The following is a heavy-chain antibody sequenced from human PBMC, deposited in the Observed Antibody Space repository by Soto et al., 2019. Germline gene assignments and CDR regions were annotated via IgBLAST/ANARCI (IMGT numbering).Heavy chain of an antibody. D-gene: IGHD7-27*01. J-gene: IGHJ3*01. CDR3: ARQWGTDAFDF. CDR2: IYHSGST. V-gene: IGHV4-30-2*01. CDR1: GGSISSGGYS. Sequence: PSETLSLTCAVSGGSISSGGYSWSWIRQPPGKGLEWIGYIYHSGSTYYNPSLKSRVTISVDTSKNQFSLKLSSVTAADTAVYYCARQWGTDAFDFWGQGTMVTVSS.